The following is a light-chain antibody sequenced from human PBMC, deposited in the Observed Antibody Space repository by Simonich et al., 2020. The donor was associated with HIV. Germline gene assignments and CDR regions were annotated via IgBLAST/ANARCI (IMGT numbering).Light chain of an antibody. V-gene: IGKV4-1*01. CDR1: RSVFYSSNNENY. Sequence: DIVMTQSPDSLAVSLGERATINCKSSRSVFYSSNNENYFAWYQQKPGQPPKLLIYWASTRESGVPDRFSGSGSGTDFTLTISSLQAEDVAVYYCQQYYSTPYTFGQGTKLEIK. CDR3: QQYYSTPYT. CDR2: WAS. J-gene: IGKJ2*01.